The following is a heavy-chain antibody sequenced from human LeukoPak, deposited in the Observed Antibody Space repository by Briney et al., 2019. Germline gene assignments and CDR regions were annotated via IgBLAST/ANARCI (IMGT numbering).Heavy chain of an antibody. V-gene: IGHV3-23*01. J-gene: IGHJ4*02. CDR1: GFTFSAYE. Sequence: GGSLRLSCVASGFTFSAYEMNWVRQAPGKGLEWVSAISGSGGSTYYADSVKGRFTISRDNSKNTLYLQMNSLRAEDTAVYYCAKVSDSSSWGGYYFDYWGQGTLVTVSS. CDR2: ISGSGGST. D-gene: IGHD6-13*01. CDR3: AKVSDSSSWGGYYFDY.